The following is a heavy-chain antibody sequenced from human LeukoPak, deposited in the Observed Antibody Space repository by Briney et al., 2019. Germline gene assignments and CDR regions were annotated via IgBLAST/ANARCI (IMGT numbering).Heavy chain of an antibody. CDR1: GFTFSSYA. Sequence: GGSLRLSCAASGFTFSSYAMTWVRQAPGKGLEWVSAISGSGGSTYYADSVKGRFTISRDNSKNTLFLQMNSLRAEDTAVYYCAKRRGLELLYYYYMDVWGKGTTVTISS. D-gene: IGHD1-7*01. CDR2: ISGSGGST. V-gene: IGHV3-23*01. CDR3: AKRRGLELLYYYYMDV. J-gene: IGHJ6*03.